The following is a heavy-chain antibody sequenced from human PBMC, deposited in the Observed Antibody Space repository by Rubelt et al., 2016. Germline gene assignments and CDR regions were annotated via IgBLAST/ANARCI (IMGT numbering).Heavy chain of an antibody. V-gene: IGHV5-10-1*03. Sequence: EVQLVQSGAEVKKPGESLRISCRGSGYSFTSYWISWVRQMPGKGLEWRGGIDPRYSYTNYSPSFQGHVTISADKSISTAYLQWSSLKASDTAMYYCAIYDFWSGYYLDYWGQGTLVTASS. CDR1: GYSFTSYW. CDR3: AIYDFWSGYYLDY. D-gene: IGHD3-3*01. J-gene: IGHJ4*02. CDR2: IDPRYSYT.